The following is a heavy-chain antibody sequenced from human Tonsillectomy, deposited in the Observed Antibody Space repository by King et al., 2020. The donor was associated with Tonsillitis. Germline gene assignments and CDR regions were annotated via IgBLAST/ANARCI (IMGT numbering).Heavy chain of an antibody. D-gene: IGHD5-24*01. Sequence: QLVQSGGGVVQPGGSLRLSCAASGFTFNYYALHWVRQAPGKGLEWVAFIRHDGSNKYYADSVNGRFTISRDNSKNTLHLQMNSLRVEDTAVYYCANPPNRDGYNYVDNCGQGTLVTVSS. J-gene: IGHJ4*02. V-gene: IGHV3-30*02. CDR3: ANPPNRDGYNYVDN. CDR2: IRHDGSNK. CDR1: GFTFNYYA.